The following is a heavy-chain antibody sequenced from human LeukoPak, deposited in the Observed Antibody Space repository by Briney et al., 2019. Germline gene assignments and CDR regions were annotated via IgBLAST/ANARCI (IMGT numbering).Heavy chain of an antibody. V-gene: IGHV1-69*13. Sequence: SVKVSRKASGGTFSSYAISRVRQAPGQGLEWMGGIIPIFGTANYAQKFQGRVTITADESTSTAYMELSSLRSEDTAVYYCARDGPGYFDYWGQGTLVTVSS. CDR2: IIPIFGTA. J-gene: IGHJ4*02. CDR3: ARDGPGYFDY. D-gene: IGHD3-10*01. CDR1: GGTFSSYA.